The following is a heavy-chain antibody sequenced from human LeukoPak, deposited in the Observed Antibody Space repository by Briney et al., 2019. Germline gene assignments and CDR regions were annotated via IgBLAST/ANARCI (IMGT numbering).Heavy chain of an antibody. J-gene: IGHJ4*02. CDR3: ARIVRYYYDSSGYRGYFDY. D-gene: IGHD3-22*01. Sequence: GASLRLSCAASGFTFSSYAMSWVRQAPGKGLEWVSAISGSGGSTYYADSVKGRFTISRDNSKNTLYLQMNSLRAEDTAAYYCARIVRYYYDSSGYRGYFDYWGQGTLVTVSS. CDR2: ISGSGGST. V-gene: IGHV3-23*01. CDR1: GFTFSSYA.